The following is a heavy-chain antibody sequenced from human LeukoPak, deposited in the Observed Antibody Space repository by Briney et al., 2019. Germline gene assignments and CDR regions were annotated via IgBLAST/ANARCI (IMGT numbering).Heavy chain of an antibody. D-gene: IGHD4-17*01. Sequence: SETLSLTCAVYGGSFTNYYWSWIRQPPGKGLEWIGEINHSGSSKYNPSLKSRVTISVDKSKNQFSLKLSSVTAADTAVYYCARDGNTVTGNWFDPWGQGTLVTVSS. CDR1: GGSFTNYY. CDR3: ARDGNTVTGNWFDP. V-gene: IGHV4-34*01. J-gene: IGHJ5*02. CDR2: INHSGSS.